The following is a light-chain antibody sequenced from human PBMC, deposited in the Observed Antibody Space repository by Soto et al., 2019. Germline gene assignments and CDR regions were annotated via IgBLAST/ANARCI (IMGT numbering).Light chain of an antibody. CDR3: ATWDESLNGVV. CDR2: RNT. V-gene: IGLV1-44*01. CDR1: NSSIGTNT. Sequence: QPVLTQPPSASGTPGQRVTISCSGSNSSIGTNTVNWYQQLPGTAPKLLIYRNTQRPSGVPGRFSGSKSGTSASLAISGLQSDDEADYCCATWDESLNGVVFGGGTKLTVL. J-gene: IGLJ3*02.